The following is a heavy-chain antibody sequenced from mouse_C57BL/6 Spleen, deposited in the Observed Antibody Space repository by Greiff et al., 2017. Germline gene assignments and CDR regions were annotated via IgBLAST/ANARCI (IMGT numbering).Heavy chain of an antibody. Sequence: EVQLQESEGGLVQPGSSMKLSCTASGFTFSDYYMAWVRQVPEKGLEWVANINYDGSSTYYLDSLKSRFIISRDNAKNILYLQMSSLKSEDTATYYCAREGHYYGSSYAMDYWGQGTSVTVSS. CDR2: INYDGSST. D-gene: IGHD1-1*01. CDR1: GFTFSDYY. CDR3: AREGHYYGSSYAMDY. J-gene: IGHJ4*01. V-gene: IGHV5-16*01.